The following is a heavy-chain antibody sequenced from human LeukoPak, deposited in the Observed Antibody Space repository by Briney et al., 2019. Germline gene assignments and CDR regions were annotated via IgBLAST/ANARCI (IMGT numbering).Heavy chain of an antibody. V-gene: IGHV1-69*04. D-gene: IGHD1-26*01. CDR1: GGTFSSYA. J-gene: IGHJ4*02. CDR3: ATGNSGSLFYFDY. Sequence: ASVKVSCKASGGTFSSYAISWVRQAPGQGLEWMGRIIPILGIANYAQKFQGRVTMTEDTSTDTAYMELSSLRSEDTAVYYCATGNSGSLFYFDYWGQGTLVTVSS. CDR2: IIPILGIA.